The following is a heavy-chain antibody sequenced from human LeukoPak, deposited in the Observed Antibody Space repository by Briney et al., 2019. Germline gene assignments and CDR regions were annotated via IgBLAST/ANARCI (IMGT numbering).Heavy chain of an antibody. D-gene: IGHD5-24*01. V-gene: IGHV3-48*03. Sequence: GGSLRLSCAASGSTFSSYEMNWVRQVPGKGLEWVSKISSSGSIIYYADSVKGRFTISRDNAKNSLYLQMNSLRVEDTAVYHCARRDGYKLDWGQGTLVTVSS. CDR1: GSTFSSYE. J-gene: IGHJ4*02. CDR3: ARRDGYKLD. CDR2: ISSSGSII.